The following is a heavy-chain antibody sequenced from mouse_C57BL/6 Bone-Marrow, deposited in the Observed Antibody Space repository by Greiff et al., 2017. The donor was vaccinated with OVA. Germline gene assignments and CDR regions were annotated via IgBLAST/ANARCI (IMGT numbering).Heavy chain of an antibody. J-gene: IGHJ3*01. CDR2: IWSGGST. V-gene: IGHV2-2*01. CDR1: GFSLTSYC. Sequence: QVQLQQSGPGLVQPSQSLSITCTVSGFSLTSYCVHWVRQSPGKGLEWLGVIWSGGSTDYNAAFISRLSISKNNTKSQVFFKRNSQQADDTAIYYCAQSPRLGYWGQGTLVTVSA. CDR3: AQSPRLGY.